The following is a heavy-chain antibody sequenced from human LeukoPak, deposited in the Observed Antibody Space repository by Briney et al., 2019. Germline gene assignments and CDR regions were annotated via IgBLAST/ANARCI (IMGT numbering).Heavy chain of an antibody. CDR2: ISSTGTNM. D-gene: IGHD4-11*01. CDR3: AKESNSRAWYFDY. V-gene: IGHV3-48*01. CDR1: ELTLSNYC. Sequence: GGSLRLSCAASELTLSNYCMTWVRQGPGKGLEWVSYISSTGTNMFYADSVKGRFTISRDNSKNTLYLQMNSLRAEDTAVYYCAKESNSRAWYFDYWGQGTLVTVSS. J-gene: IGHJ4*02.